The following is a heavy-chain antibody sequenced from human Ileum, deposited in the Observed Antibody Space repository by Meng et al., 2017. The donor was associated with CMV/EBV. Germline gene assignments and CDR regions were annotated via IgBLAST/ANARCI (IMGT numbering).Heavy chain of an antibody. D-gene: IGHD1-20*01. CDR1: GGPIKRNNYF. V-gene: IGHV4-39*07. CDR3: ARDITGSHFDH. CDR2: IYYNGNT. Sequence: HLWGSGPRLVKPSDTLSLTGTVSGGPIKRNNYFWGLIRQPPGKGLEWIGSIYYNGNTPYNPSLKSRVTISLDTSKNQFSLRLSSVTAADTAVYYCARDITGSHFDHWGQGVLVTVSS. J-gene: IGHJ4*02.